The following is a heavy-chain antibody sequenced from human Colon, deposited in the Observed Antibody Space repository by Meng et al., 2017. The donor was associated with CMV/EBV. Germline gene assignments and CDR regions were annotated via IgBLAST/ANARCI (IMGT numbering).Heavy chain of an antibody. V-gene: IGHV3-7*01. Sequence: GESLKISCTAPGFDFNNHWMNWVRQVPGKGLEWLANIKKDGSERNYVDSVKGRFTISRDNTQNSLYLQMSSLRVEDTAMYYCMTPTGSSDYWGQGTLVTVSS. CDR1: GFDFNNHW. CDR3: MTPTGSSDY. D-gene: IGHD6-6*01. CDR2: IKKDGSER. J-gene: IGHJ4*02.